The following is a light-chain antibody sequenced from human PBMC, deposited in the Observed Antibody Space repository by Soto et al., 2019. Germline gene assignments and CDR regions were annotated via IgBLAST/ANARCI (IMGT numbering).Light chain of an antibody. V-gene: IGKV3-15*01. CDR1: QGLGTN. J-gene: IGKJ4*01. Sequence: TVMTQSPATLSVSPRERATLSCRASQGLGTNLAWYQQRPGQAPRLLIYAASTRATGVPARFSGSGSETEFTLTITTLQSEDFAVYYCQQYNHWPLSFGVGTKVEIK. CDR2: AAS. CDR3: QQYNHWPLS.